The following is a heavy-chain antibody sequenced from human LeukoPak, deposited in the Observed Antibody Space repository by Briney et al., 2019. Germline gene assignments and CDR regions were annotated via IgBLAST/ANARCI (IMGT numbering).Heavy chain of an antibody. D-gene: IGHD2-15*01. CDR1: GYTFTSYS. V-gene: IGHV1-18*01. J-gene: IGHJ4*02. Sequence: ASVKVSCKASGYTFTSYSISWVRQAPGQGLEWMGWVSAYNGNTIYAQKVKGRVTMTTDTSTSTAYMELRSLKSDDTAVYYCARASYCSGGSCYSDYWGQGTLVTVSS. CDR2: VSAYNGNT. CDR3: ARASYCSGGSCYSDY.